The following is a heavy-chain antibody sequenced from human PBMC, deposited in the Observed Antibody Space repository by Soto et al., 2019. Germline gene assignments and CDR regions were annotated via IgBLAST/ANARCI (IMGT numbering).Heavy chain of an antibody. J-gene: IGHJ4*02. CDR3: AVGWSGWRGWLDY. CDR2: INHSGST. CDR1: GGSFSGYY. V-gene: IGHV4-34*01. D-gene: IGHD6-19*01. Sequence: QVQLQQWGAGLLKPSETLSLTCAVYGGSFSGYYWSWIRQPPGKGLEWIGEINHSGSTNYNPSLKSRVTISVDPSQNQCSLKLSSVTAADTAVYYCAVGWSGWRGWLDYWGQGTLVTVSS.